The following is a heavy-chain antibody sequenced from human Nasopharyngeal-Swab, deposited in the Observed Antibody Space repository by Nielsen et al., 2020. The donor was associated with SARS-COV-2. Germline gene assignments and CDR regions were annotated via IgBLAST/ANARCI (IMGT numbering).Heavy chain of an antibody. CDR3: ARGFSGLSALLCSSTSCLDAFDI. D-gene: IGHD2-2*01. CDR2: ISGYNGNT. CDR1: GYTFTSYY. V-gene: IGHV1-18*04. Sequence: ASVKVSCKASGYTFTSYYMHWVRQAPGQGLEWMGWISGYNGNTNYAQKLQGRVTMTTDTSTSTAYMELRSLRSDDTAVYYCARGFSGLSALLCSSTSCLDAFDIWGQGTMVTVSS. J-gene: IGHJ3*02.